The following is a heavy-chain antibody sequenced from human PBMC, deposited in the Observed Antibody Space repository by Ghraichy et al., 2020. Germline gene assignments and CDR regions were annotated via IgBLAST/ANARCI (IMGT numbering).Heavy chain of an antibody. CDR1: GFTFGGDW. Sequence: WGSLRLSCAASGFTFGGDWMSWVRQAPGKGLEWVGNIKEDGSEQYYVDSVKGRFTISRDNAKNSLYLHMDSLRAEDTAVYYCVRDHDYWGRGTLVIVSS. CDR2: IKEDGSEQ. J-gene: IGHJ4*02. CDR3: VRDHDY. V-gene: IGHV3-7*03.